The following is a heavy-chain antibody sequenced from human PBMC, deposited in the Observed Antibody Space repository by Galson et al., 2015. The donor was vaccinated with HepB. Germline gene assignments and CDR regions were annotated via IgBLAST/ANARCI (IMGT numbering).Heavy chain of an antibody. V-gene: IGHV3-30-3*01. D-gene: IGHD1-14*01. Sequence: SLRLSCAASGFTFSSYAMHWVRQAPGKGLEWVAVISYDGSNKYYADSVKGRFTISRDNSKNTLYLQMNSLRAEDTAVYYCAAQKITPGPWGQGTLVTVSS. CDR2: ISYDGSNK. CDR1: GFTFSSYA. CDR3: AAQKITPGP. J-gene: IGHJ5*02.